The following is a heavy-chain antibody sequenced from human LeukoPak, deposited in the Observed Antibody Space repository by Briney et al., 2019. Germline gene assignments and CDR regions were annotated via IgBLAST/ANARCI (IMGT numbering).Heavy chain of an antibody. V-gene: IGHV4-34*01. J-gene: IGHJ4*02. D-gene: IGHD3-16*02. CDR2: INHSGST. CDR1: GGSFSGYY. Sequence: SETLSLTCAVYGGSFSGYYWSWIRQPPGKGLEWIGEINHSGSTNYNPSLKSRVTISVDTSKNQFSLKLSSVTAADTAVYYCARVITFGGVIVRPHHFDYWGQGTLVTVSS. CDR3: ARVITFGGVIVRPHHFDY.